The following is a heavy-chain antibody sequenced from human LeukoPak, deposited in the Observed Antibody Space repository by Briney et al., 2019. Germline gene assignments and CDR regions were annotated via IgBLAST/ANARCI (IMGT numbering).Heavy chain of an antibody. D-gene: IGHD3-22*01. Sequence: GESLKISCKRSGYMFNAYWIAWVRQMPGKGLEWMGIIYPDDSDTRYSPSFQGQVTISADKSVRTAYLQWSSLKASDTAMYYCARPNITSYYDSRGYDAFDVWGQGTMVTVSS. CDR1: GYMFNAYW. CDR2: IYPDDSDT. V-gene: IGHV5-51*01. J-gene: IGHJ3*01. CDR3: ARPNITSYYDSRGYDAFDV.